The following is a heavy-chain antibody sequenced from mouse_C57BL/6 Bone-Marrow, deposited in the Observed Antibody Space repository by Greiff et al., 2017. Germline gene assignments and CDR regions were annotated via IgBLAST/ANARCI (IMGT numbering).Heavy chain of an antibody. CDR1: GFTFSSYG. J-gene: IGHJ2*01. Sequence: EVQRVESGGDLVKPGGSLKLSCAASGFTFSSYGMSWVRQTPDKRLEWVATISSGGSYTYYPDSVKGRFTISRDNAKNTLYLQMSSLKSEDTAMYYCARGSDGYYPYYFDYWGQGTTLTVSS. CDR3: ARGSDGYYPYYFDY. V-gene: IGHV5-6*01. CDR2: ISSGGSYT. D-gene: IGHD2-3*01.